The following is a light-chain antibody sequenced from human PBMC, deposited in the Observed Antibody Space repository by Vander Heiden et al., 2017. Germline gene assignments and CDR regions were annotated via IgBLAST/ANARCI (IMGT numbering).Light chain of an antibody. J-gene: IGKJ4*01. CDR2: LGS. V-gene: IGKV2-28*01. CDR3: RQGKQTTLI. Sequence: DIVMTQFPLSLSVTPGEPASISCRSSQTLLHSSGKNYLDWFLQKPGQSPQLLIYLGSTRASGVPDRFSGSGSGTDFTLKISRVEAEDVGVYYCRQGKQTTLIFGGGTKLEIK. CDR1: QTLLHSSGKNY.